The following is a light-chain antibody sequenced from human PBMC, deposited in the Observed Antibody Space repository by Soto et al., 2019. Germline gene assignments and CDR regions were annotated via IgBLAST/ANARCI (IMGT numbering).Light chain of an antibody. CDR1: QSVSSY. Sequence: EIVLTQSPATLSLSPGERATLSCRASQSVSSYLAWYQQKPGQAPRLLIYDASSRATGIPARFSGSGSGTDFTLTIISLEPEDVSVYYCQQRSNWPPLYTFGQGTKLEIK. CDR3: QQRSNWPPLYT. V-gene: IGKV3-11*01. CDR2: DAS. J-gene: IGKJ2*01.